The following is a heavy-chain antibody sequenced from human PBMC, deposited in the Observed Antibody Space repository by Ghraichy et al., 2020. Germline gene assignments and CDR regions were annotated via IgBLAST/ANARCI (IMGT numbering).Heavy chain of an antibody. CDR3: ARLYSSGWYAHGYYYYGMDV. Sequence: ASVKVSCKASGYTFTSYGISWVRQAPGQGLEWMGWISAYNGNTNYAQKLQGRVTMTTDTSTSTAYMELSSLRSDDTAVYYCARLYSSGWYAHGYYYYGMDVWGQGTTVTVSS. CDR1: GYTFTSYG. V-gene: IGHV1-18*01. D-gene: IGHD6-19*01. J-gene: IGHJ6*02. CDR2: ISAYNGNT.